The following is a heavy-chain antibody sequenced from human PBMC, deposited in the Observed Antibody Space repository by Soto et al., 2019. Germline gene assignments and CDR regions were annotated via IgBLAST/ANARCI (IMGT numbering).Heavy chain of an antibody. Sequence: EVQLVESGGRLVQPGGSLRLSCVGTGLTFDDFAMHWVRQAPGKGLEWVSGVTWNSSVLAYADSVKGRFTISRDNARNSLYLQMDSLRDEDTAVYYCAKGRYDFCSPYYCDSWGQGTLVTVSS. D-gene: IGHD3-3*01. J-gene: IGHJ4*02. CDR2: VTWNSSVL. V-gene: IGHV3-9*01. CDR3: AKGRYDFCSPYYCDS. CDR1: GLTFDDFA.